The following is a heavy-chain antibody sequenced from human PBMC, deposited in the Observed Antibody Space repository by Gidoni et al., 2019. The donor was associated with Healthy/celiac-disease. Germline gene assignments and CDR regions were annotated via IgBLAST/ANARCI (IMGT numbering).Heavy chain of an antibody. CDR2: IVPSFGTA. CDR3: ASGGQRGYRRYYFDY. Sequence: QVQLLQSGAEVKKPGSSVKVSCKASGGTFSGYAISWVRQAPGQGLEWMGGIVPSFGTANYAQKYQGRVTITADESTSTAYMELSSLRSEDTAVYYCASGGQRGYRRYYFDYWGQGTLVTVSS. CDR1: GGTFSGYA. V-gene: IGHV1-69*01. D-gene: IGHD5-18*01. J-gene: IGHJ4*02.